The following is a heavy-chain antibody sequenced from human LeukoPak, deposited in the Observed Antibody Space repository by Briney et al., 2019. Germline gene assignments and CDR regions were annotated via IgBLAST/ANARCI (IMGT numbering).Heavy chain of an antibody. D-gene: IGHD3-10*01. CDR3: ARDRRYYGSGSPHPDI. V-gene: IGHV3-7*04. J-gene: IGHJ3*02. Sequence: GGSLRLSCAASGFTFSGYWMSWVRQAPGKGLECVANINQGGSEKYYVDSVKGRFTTSRDNAKNSLYLQMNSLRAEDTAVYYCARDRRYYGSGSPHPDIWGQGTMVTVSS. CDR2: INQGGSEK. CDR1: GFTFSGYW.